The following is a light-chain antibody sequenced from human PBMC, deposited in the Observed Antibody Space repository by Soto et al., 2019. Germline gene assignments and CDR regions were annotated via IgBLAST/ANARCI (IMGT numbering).Light chain of an antibody. J-gene: IGKJ5*01. CDR3: QQYDFSPIT. Sequence: EILLTQSPATLSLSPGERATLPIWASQSVRSNYLAWYQQKPGLAPRLLIYDASIRATGIPDRFSGSGSGTDFTLTISRLEPEDFAVYYCQQYDFSPITVGNGTRLEIK. CDR2: DAS. V-gene: IGKV3D-20*01. CDR1: QSVRSNY.